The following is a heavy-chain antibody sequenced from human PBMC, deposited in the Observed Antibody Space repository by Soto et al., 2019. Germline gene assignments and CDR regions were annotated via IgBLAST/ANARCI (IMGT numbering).Heavy chain of an antibody. CDR2: IIPIFGTA. V-gene: IGHV1-69*06. D-gene: IGHD3-10*01. CDR3: XXXXXXXRSGYYYYGMDV. CDR1: GGTFSSYA. J-gene: IGHJ6*02. Sequence: QVQLVQSGAEVKKPGSSVKVSCKASGGTFSSYAISWVRQAPGQGLEWMGGIIPIFGTANYAQKFQGRVTITADKSTSTAYMELSSLRSEDTAVYYCXXXXXXXRSGYYYYGMDVWGQGTTVTVSS.